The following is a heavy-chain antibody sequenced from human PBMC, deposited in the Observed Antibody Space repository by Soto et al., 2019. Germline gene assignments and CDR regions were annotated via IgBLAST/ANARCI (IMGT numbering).Heavy chain of an antibody. CDR3: TTPAPRFGELLYYYGMDV. CDR2: IKSKTDGGTT. CDR1: GFTFSNAW. J-gene: IGHJ6*02. D-gene: IGHD3-10*01. V-gene: IGHV3-15*01. Sequence: GESLKISCAASGFTFSNAWMSWVRQAPGKGLEWVGRIKSKTDGGTTDYAAPVKGRFTISRDDSKNTLYLQMNSLKTEDTAVYYCTTPAPRFGELLYYYGMDVWGQGTTVTVSS.